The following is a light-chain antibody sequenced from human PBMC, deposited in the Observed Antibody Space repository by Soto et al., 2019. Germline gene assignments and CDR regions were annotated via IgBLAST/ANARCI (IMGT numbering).Light chain of an antibody. J-gene: IGKJ3*01. CDR1: QMFLYSSNDKNY. CDR3: QQYYSSPFT. Sequence: ILMIQSPDSLAVARGCSATINCKSSQMFLYSSNDKNYLAWYQQKPGQPPRLLIYWASTRESGVPDRVTGGGSGTDFTLTISSLQAEDVAVYYCQQYYSSPFTFGPGTKVDIK. V-gene: IGKV4-1*01. CDR2: WAS.